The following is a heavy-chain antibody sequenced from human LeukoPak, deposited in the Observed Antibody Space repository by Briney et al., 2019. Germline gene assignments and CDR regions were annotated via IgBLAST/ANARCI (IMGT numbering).Heavy chain of an antibody. D-gene: IGHD5-18*01. J-gene: IGHJ3*02. CDR1: GFTVSSNY. Sequence: GGSLRLSCAASGFTVSSNYMSWVRQAPGKGLEWVSLIYSGGGTYYADSVKGRFTISRGNSKNTLYLQMNSLRAEDTAVYYCASGYSYGHDAFDIWGQGTMVTVSS. CDR3: ASGYSYGHDAFDI. V-gene: IGHV3-66*01. CDR2: IYSGGGT.